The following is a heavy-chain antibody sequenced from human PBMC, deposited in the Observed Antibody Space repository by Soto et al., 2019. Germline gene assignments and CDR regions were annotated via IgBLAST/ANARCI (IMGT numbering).Heavy chain of an antibody. V-gene: IGHV3-9*01. CDR1: GFTFEHYG. CDR3: TKDIIPHRATTVGMVPAI. J-gene: IGHJ3*02. Sequence: GGSLRLSCAASGFTFEHYGMQWVRQRPGKGLEWVSGINWNTFDIGYADSVKGRFTISRDNARHSLHLEMDSLRPEDTALYFCTKDIIPHRATTVGMVPAIWGQGTMVTVSS. CDR2: INWNTFDI. D-gene: IGHD3-3*01.